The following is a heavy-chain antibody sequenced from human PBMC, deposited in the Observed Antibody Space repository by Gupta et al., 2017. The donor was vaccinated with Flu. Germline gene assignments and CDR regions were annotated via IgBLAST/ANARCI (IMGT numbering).Heavy chain of an antibody. V-gene: IGHV3-72*01. CDR3: VRGYHSFDI. CDR1: GFTVSDHY. CDR2: STDKSTGYIT. D-gene: IGHD2-15*01. J-gene: IGHJ4*02. Sequence: EVQLVESGGGLVQPGESMRLSWSASGFTVSDHYMDWVRQAPGKGLEWVARSTDKSTGYITEYAPSVKGRFTISRDEAKNSLYLQMNSLKTDDTAVYYCVRGYHSFDIWGQGTLVTVSS.